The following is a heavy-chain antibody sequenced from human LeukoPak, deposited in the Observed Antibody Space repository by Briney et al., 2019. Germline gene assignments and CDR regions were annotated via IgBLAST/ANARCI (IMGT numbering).Heavy chain of an antibody. CDR1: GFTFSGSA. CDR2: ISYSGANS. Sequence: GGSLRLSCAASGFTFSGSAMSWVRQAPGAGLEWVSLISYSGANSYYTDSVRGRFTISRDNSKDTLFLQMNSLRAEDTAIYYCARDMQLSTWDLGTMVTVSS. D-gene: IGHD3-16*02. CDR3: ARDMQLST. J-gene: IGHJ3*01. V-gene: IGHV3-23*01.